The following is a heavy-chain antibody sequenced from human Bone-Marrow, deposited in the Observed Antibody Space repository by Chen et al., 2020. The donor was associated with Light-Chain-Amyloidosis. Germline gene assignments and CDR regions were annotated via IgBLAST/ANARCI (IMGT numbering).Heavy chain of an antibody. CDR1: GFTFRTYG. CDR2: ISYDGNHQ. J-gene: IGHJ6*02. CDR3: AKDLQTYGDYDYYYYGLDV. D-gene: IGHD4-17*01. V-gene: IGHV3-30*18. Sequence: QVQLVESGGGVVQPGKSLRLSCAASGFTFRTYGMHGVRQAPGKGLEWVALISYDGNHQYYSESVQGGFTISRDNSKNPVYLQMNSLRLEDTAHYYCAKDLQTYGDYDYYYYGLDVWGQGTSVTVSS.